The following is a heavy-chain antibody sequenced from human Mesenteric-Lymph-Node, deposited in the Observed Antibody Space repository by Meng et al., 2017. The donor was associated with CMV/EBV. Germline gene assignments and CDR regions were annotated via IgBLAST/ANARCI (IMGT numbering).Heavy chain of an antibody. CDR2: INSEGSST. CDR1: GFTFSSYW. J-gene: IGHJ6*02. V-gene: IGHV3-74*01. CDR3: ARDYRYYDILTGYYGYYYGMDV. D-gene: IGHD3-9*01. Sequence: GESLMISCASSGFTFSSYWMHWVRQAPGKGLVWVSRINSEGSSTRYADSVKGRFTISRDNAKNTLYLQMNSLSAEDTAVYYCARDYRYYDILTGYYGYYYGMDVWGQGTTVTVSS.